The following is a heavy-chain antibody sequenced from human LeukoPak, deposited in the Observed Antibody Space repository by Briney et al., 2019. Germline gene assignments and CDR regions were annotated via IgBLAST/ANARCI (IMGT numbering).Heavy chain of an antibody. Sequence: GGSLRLSCAASGFTVSSNYMSWVRQAPGKGLEWVSVIYSGGSTYYADSVKGRFTISRDNSKNTLYLQMNSLRAEDTAVYYCASESALLYYYDSSGPFDYWGQGTLVTVSS. CDR2: IYSGGST. D-gene: IGHD3-22*01. V-gene: IGHV3-53*01. J-gene: IGHJ4*02. CDR1: GFTVSSNY. CDR3: ASESALLYYYDSSGPFDY.